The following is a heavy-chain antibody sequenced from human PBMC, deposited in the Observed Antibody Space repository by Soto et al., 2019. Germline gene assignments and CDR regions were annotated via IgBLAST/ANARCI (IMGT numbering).Heavy chain of an antibody. Sequence: QVQLVQSGAEVKKPGASVKVSCKASGYTFTSYAMHWVRQAPVQTLEWIGCINAGSGNTKYSLKFQGRVTITRDTYSRTAYMGLSSLRSEDSAVYDGAIVSGIAVAEVWGQGALVTVSS. V-gene: IGHV1-3*01. J-gene: IGHJ4*02. CDR1: GYTFTSYA. CDR3: AIVSGIAVAEV. D-gene: IGHD6-19*01. CDR2: INAGSGNT.